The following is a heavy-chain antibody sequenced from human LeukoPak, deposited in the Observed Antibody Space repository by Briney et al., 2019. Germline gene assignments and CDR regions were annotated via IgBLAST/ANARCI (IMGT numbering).Heavy chain of an antibody. CDR2: ISYSGST. CDR1: GGSISSYY. Sequence: SETLSLTCTVSGGSISSYYWSWIRQPPGKGLEWIGYISYSGSTNFNPSLKSRVTISVDTSKNQFSLKLSSVTAADTAVYYCASSHCSGDSGYLLDYWGQGTLVSVSS. CDR3: ASSHCSGDSGYLLDY. D-gene: IGHD2-15*01. J-gene: IGHJ4*02. V-gene: IGHV4-59*01.